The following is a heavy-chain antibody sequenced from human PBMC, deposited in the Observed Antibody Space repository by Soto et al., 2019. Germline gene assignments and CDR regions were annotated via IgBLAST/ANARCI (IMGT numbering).Heavy chain of an antibody. V-gene: IGHV3-11*05. CDR3: AIPPGGITSGG. J-gene: IGHJ4*02. D-gene: IGHD3-10*01. CDR2: ISSSSSFT. Sequence: QLVESGGGLIKAGGSLRLSCAASGFTFSDYYMSWIRQAPGKGLECVSYISSSSSFTNYADSVKGRFTISRDHAKNSLYLQMNSLRAEDTAVYYCAIPPGGITSGGWGQVTLVTVSS. CDR1: GFTFSDYY.